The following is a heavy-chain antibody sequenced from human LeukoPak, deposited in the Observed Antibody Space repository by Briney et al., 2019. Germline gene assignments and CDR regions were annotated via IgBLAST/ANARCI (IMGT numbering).Heavy chain of an antibody. Sequence: PGGSLRLSCAASGFTFSSYGMHWVRQAPGKGLEWVAFIRYDGSNKYYADSVKGRFTISRDNSKNTLYLQMNSLRAEDTAVYYCARRQLVLYYFDYWGQGTLVTVSS. D-gene: IGHD6-6*01. CDR3: ARRQLVLYYFDY. J-gene: IGHJ4*02. CDR2: IRYDGSNK. V-gene: IGHV3-30*02. CDR1: GFTFSSYG.